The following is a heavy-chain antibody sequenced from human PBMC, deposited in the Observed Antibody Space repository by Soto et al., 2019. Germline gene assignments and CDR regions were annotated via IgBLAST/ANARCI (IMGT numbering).Heavy chain of an antibody. CDR2: IYHSGST. CDR3: ARTESGTFDP. V-gene: IGHV4-30-2*01. CDR1: GGSISSGGYS. D-gene: IGHD1-7*01. J-gene: IGHJ5*02. Sequence: QLQLQESGSGLVKPSQTLSLTCAVSGGSISSGGYSWSWIRQPPGKGLEWIGYIYHSGSTYYNPSLQTRVTISVDRSKNQFSLKLSSVTAADPAVYYCARTESGTFDPWGQGTLVTVSA.